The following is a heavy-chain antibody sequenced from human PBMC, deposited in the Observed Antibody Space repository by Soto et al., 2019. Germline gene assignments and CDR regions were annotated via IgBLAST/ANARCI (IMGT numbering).Heavy chain of an antibody. CDR2: INWAGTST. D-gene: IGHD3-3*01. Sequence: EVQLVESGGAVVQPGGSLRLSCAASGFTFGAYSMHCVRQAPGKGLEWVSLINWAGTSTSYSDSVKGRFTISRDNSKNCLYLQMNSLRTEDTALYYCVKDMSKNRLSFGLGYWGQGTLVTVSS. CDR3: VKDMSKNRLSFGLGY. V-gene: IGHV3-43*01. CDR1: GFTFGAYS. J-gene: IGHJ4*02.